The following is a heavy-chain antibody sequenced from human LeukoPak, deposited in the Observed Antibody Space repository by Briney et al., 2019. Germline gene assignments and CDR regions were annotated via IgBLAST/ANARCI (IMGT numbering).Heavy chain of an antibody. V-gene: IGHV1-69*13. Sequence: ASVKVSCKASGGTFSSYAISWVREAPGQGLEWMVGIILIFGTANYAQKFQGRVTITADESTSTAYMELSSLRSEDTAVYYCARRRGSGWYSGWFDPWGQGTLVTVSS. J-gene: IGHJ5*02. CDR3: ARRRGSGWYSGWFDP. CDR2: IILIFGTA. D-gene: IGHD6-19*01. CDR1: GGTFSSYA.